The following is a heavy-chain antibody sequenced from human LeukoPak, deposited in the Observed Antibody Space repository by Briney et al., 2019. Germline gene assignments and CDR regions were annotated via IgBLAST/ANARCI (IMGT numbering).Heavy chain of an antibody. D-gene: IGHD5-12*01. J-gene: IGHJ4*02. V-gene: IGHV3-21*01. CDR3: ARDAESGYDQGSFDY. Sequence: PGGSLRLSCAASGFTFSSYSMNWVRQAPGKGLEWVSSISSSSSYIYYADSVKGRFTISRDNAKNSLYLQMNSLRAEDTAVYYCARDAESGYDQGSFDYWGQGTLVTVSS. CDR1: GFTFSSYS. CDR2: ISSSSSYI.